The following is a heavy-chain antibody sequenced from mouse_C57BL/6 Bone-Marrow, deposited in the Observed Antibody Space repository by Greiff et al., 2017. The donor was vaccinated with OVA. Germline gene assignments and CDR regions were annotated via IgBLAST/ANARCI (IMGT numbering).Heavy chain of an antibody. J-gene: IGHJ3*01. CDR1: GYTFTDYE. V-gene: IGHV1-15*01. CDR3: TREGMVTTKIAY. D-gene: IGHD2-2*01. Sequence: VQLQQSGAELVRPGASVTLSCKASGYTFTDYEMHWVKQTPVHGLEWIGAIDPETGGTAYNQKFKGKAILTADKSSSTAYMELRSLTSEDSAVYYCTREGMVTTKIAYWGQGTLVTVSA. CDR2: IDPETGGT.